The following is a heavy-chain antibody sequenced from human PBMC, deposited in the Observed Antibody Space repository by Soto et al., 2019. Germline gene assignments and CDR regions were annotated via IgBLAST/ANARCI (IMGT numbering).Heavy chain of an antibody. CDR1: GFTFSSYS. CDR2: ISSSSSYI. V-gene: IGHV3-21*01. Sequence: GGSLRLSCAASGFTFSSYSMNWVRQAPGKGLEWVSSISSSSSYIYYADSLKGQFTISGDNAKNSLYLQMNSLRAEYMAVYYCAQYRSRWDFDCWGQGTLVTVSS. CDR3: AQYRSRWDFDC. J-gene: IGHJ4*02. D-gene: IGHD6-19*01.